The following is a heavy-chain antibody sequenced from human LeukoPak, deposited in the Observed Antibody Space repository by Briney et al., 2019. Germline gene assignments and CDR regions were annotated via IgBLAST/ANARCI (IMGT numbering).Heavy chain of an antibody. V-gene: IGHV1-18*04. Sequence: GASVKVSCKASGYTFTGYYMHWVRQAPGQGLEWMGWISAYNGNTNYAQKLQGRVTMTTDTSTSTGYMELRSLRSDDTAVYYCARAGIVVVPPAIGDYWGQGTLVTVSS. CDR3: ARAGIVVVPPAIGDY. CDR2: ISAYNGNT. J-gene: IGHJ4*02. D-gene: IGHD2-2*02. CDR1: GYTFTGYY.